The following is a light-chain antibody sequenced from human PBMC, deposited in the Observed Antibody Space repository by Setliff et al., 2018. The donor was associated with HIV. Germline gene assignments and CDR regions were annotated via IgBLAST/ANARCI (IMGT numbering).Light chain of an antibody. CDR1: SSYVGGYNH. Sequence: QSVLAQPASVSGSPGQSITISCTGTSSYVGGYNHVSWYQQHPGKAPKLIIFDVGNRPSGVSSRFSCSKSGNTASLTISGLQAEDGADFYCCSFTSINTYVFGTGTKVTVL. CDR3: CSFTSINTYV. J-gene: IGLJ1*01. CDR2: DVG. V-gene: IGLV2-14*03.